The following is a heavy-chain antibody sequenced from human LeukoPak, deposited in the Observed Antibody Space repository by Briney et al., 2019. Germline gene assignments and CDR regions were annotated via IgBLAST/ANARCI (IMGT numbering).Heavy chain of an antibody. CDR2: ISGSGGST. CDR1: GFTFSSYA. D-gene: IGHD3-10*01. V-gene: IGHV3-23*01. CDR3: AKSYYYGSGSSPFDY. Sequence: GGSLRLSCAASGFTFSSYARSWVRQAPGKGLEWVSAISGSGGSTYYADSVKGRFTISRDNSKNTLYLQMNSLRAEDTAVYYCAKSYYYGSGSSPFDYWGQGTLVTVSS. J-gene: IGHJ4*02.